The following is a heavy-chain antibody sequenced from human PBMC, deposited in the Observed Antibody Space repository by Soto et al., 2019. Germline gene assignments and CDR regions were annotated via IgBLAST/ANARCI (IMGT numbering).Heavy chain of an antibody. CDR1: GYTFTTYA. CDR3: ARDRLHTSSSITFDY. D-gene: IGHD6-6*01. V-gene: IGHV1-18*01. J-gene: IGHJ4*02. CDR2: LRTYDGHT. Sequence: ASVKVSCKASGYTFTTYAISWVRQAPGQGLEWMGWLRTYDGHTDYAQNLQGRVTMTTDTSTNTAYMELRSLRSDDTAVYYCARDRLHTSSSITFDYWGQGALVTSPQ.